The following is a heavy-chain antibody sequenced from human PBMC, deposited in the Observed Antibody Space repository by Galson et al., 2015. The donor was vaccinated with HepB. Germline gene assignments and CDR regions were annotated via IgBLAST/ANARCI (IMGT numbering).Heavy chain of an antibody. J-gene: IGHJ6*02. CDR3: ARPPSESSGWAYYGMDV. D-gene: IGHD6-19*01. Sequence: QSGAEVKKPGESLRISCKGSGYNFTSYWISGVRQMPGKGLEWMGRIDPSDSFSHYSPSFQGHVTISADKSINTAFLQWSSLKASDTAIYYCARPPSESSGWAYYGMDVWGQGTTVIVSS. CDR1: GYNFTSYW. CDR2: IDPSDSFS. V-gene: IGHV5-10-1*01.